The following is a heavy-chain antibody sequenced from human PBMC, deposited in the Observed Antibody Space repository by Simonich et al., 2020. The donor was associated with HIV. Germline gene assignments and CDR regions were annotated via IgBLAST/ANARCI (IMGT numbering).Heavy chain of an antibody. J-gene: IGHJ4*02. CDR2: INPSGST. CDR3: ARRHPTTVTTPYFDY. D-gene: IGHD4-17*01. CDR1: GGSFSGYY. V-gene: IGHV4-34*01. Sequence: QVQLQQWGAGLLKPSETLSLTCAVYGGSFSGYYWSWIRQPPGKGREWFGEINPSGSTNYNPSLKSRVTISVDTSKNQFSLKLSSVTAADTAVYYCARRHPTTVTTPYFDYWGQGTLVTVSS.